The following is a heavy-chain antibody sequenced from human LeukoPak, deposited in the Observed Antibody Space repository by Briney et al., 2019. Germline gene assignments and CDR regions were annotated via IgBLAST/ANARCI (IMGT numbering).Heavy chain of an antibody. CDR1: GYSISSGYY. J-gene: IGHJ6*03. CDR3: ARESSQWLTYYYMDV. CDR2: IYYSGST. V-gene: IGHV4-61*03. D-gene: IGHD6-19*01. Sequence: SETLSLTCTVSGYSISSGYYWGWIRQPPGKGLEWIGYIYYSGSTSYNPSLKSRVTISVDTSKNHFSLKLSSVTAADTAVYYCARESSQWLTYYYMDVWGKGTTVTVSS.